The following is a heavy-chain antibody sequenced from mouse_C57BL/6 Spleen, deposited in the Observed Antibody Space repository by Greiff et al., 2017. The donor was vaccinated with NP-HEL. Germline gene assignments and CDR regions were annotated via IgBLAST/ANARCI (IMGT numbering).Heavy chain of an antibody. CDR3: ARSLPPFDY. CDR2: IHPNSGST. CDR1: GYTFTSYW. Sequence: VQLQESGAELVKPGASVKLSCKASGYTFTSYWMHWVKQRPGQGLEWIGMIHPNSGSTNYNEKFKGKATLTVDKSSSTAYMQLSSLTSEDSAVYYCARSLPPFDYWGQGTTLTVSS. V-gene: IGHV1-64*01. D-gene: IGHD1-1*01. J-gene: IGHJ2*01.